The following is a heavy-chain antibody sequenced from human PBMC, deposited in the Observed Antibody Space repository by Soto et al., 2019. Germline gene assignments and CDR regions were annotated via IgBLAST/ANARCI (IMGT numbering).Heavy chain of an antibody. CDR3: ARARGARLGGFYYYGMDV. D-gene: IGHD1-26*01. V-gene: IGHV4-4*02. Sequence: SETLSLTCAVSGGSISSSNWWRWVRQPPGKGLEWIGEIYHSGSTNYNPSLKSRVTISVDKSKNQFSLKLSSVTAADTAVYYCARARGARLGGFYYYGMDVWGQGTTVTVSS. J-gene: IGHJ6*02. CDR1: GGSISSSNW. CDR2: IYHSGST.